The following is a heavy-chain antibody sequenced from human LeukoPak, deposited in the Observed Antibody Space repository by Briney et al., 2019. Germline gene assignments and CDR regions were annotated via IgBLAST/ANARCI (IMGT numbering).Heavy chain of an antibody. CDR2: LNSGGST. CDR1: GFTVTTNH. CDR3: ARDLPGCSTTSCFIDAFDI. V-gene: IGHV3-53*01. Sequence: GGSLGLSCAASGFTVTTNHMSWVRQAPGKGLEWVSVLNSGGSTNYADSVKGRFTVSRDNSKNTLYLQMNSLRAEDTAVYYCARDLPGCSTTSCFIDAFDIWGQGTMVSVSS. J-gene: IGHJ3*02. D-gene: IGHD2-2*01.